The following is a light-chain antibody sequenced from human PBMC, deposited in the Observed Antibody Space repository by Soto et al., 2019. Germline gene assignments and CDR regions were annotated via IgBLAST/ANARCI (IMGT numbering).Light chain of an antibody. J-gene: IGKJ1*01. CDR2: KAS. CDR3: QHYNSYSEA. V-gene: IGKV1-5*03. CDR1: QTISSW. Sequence: DIQMTQSPSTLSGSFGDRVTITCRASQTISSWLAWYQQKPGKAPKLLIYKASTLKSGVPSRFSGSGYGTEFNLTISSLQPDDLATYYCQHYNSYSEAFGQGTKVDIK.